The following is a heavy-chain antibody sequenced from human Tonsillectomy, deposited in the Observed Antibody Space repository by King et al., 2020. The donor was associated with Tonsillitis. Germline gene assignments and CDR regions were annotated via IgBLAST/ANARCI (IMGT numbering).Heavy chain of an antibody. D-gene: IGHD3-22*01. CDR3: ARDVDYYHSSGFPSYYYYMDV. J-gene: IGHJ6*03. Sequence: QLVQSGGGLVKPGGSLRLSCAASGFTFSDYYMSWIRQAPGKGLEWVSYIISSGTYTNYADSVRGRFTISRDNAKNSLYLQMNRLRAEDTAVYYCARDVDYYHSSGFPSYYYYMDVWGKGTTVTVSS. V-gene: IGHV3-11*05. CDR1: GFTFSDYY. CDR2: IISSGTYT.